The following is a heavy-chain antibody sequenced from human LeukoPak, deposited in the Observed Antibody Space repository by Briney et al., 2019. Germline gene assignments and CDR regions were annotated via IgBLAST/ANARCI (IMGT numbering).Heavy chain of an antibody. CDR2: VSTSGSYI. J-gene: IGHJ4*02. CDR1: GFTFGSYS. V-gene: IGHV3-21*01. Sequence: GGSLRLACAVSGFTFGSYSMNWVRQAPGKGLEWDSFVSTSGSYIYYADSVKGRFTISRDNAKNSLYLQMNSLRAEDTAVYYCASQTPRRLPIAVADYFDYWGQGTLVTVSS. D-gene: IGHD6-19*01. CDR3: ASQTPRRLPIAVADYFDY.